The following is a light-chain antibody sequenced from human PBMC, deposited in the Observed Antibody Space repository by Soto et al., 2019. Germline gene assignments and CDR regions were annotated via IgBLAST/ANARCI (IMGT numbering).Light chain of an antibody. CDR2: GAS. CDR3: QQYGSSPIT. J-gene: IGKJ5*01. CDR1: ESVTSNF. Sequence: EIVLTQSPGTLSLSPGARATLSCRASESVTSNFLVWYQQKPGQAPRLLIYGASRRATGIPDRFSGSGSGTDFILTISRLEPEDFVVYYCQQYGSSPITFGQGTRLEIK. V-gene: IGKV3-20*01.